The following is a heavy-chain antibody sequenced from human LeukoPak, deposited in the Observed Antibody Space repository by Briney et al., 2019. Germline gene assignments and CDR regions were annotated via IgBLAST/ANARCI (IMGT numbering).Heavy chain of an antibody. Sequence: GGSLRLSCAASGFTFSSYEMNWVRQAPGKGLEWVSYISRSGSTIYYADSVKGRFTISRDNAKNSLYLQMNSLRAEDTAVYYCARGLAVAGTGEYWGQGTLVTVSS. V-gene: IGHV3-48*03. CDR2: ISRSGSTI. J-gene: IGHJ4*02. CDR3: ARGLAVAGTGEY. D-gene: IGHD6-19*01. CDR1: GFTFSSYE.